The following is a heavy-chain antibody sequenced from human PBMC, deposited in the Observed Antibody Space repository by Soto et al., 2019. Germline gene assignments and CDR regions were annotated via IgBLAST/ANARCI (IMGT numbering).Heavy chain of an antibody. CDR2: MYYSGGT. Sequence: PSETLSLTCTVSAGSISSYYWSWIRQPPGKGLEWIASMYYSGGTYYNPSLESRVTISAVTSKNQFSLKLSSVTAADTALYYCATHFWREYYFDYWGQGTLVTVSS. CDR1: AGSISSYY. V-gene: IGHV4-59*04. CDR3: ATHFWREYYFDY. D-gene: IGHD3-3*02. J-gene: IGHJ4*02.